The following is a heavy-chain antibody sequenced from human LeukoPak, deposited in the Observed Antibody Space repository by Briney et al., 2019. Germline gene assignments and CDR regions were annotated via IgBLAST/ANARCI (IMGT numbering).Heavy chain of an antibody. J-gene: IGHJ5*02. Sequence: PGGSLRLSCAASGFTFSGYAMSWVRQATGKGLEWVSSTSRSGEITFYADSVKGRFTISRDNSKSTLYLQMNSLRAEDTAVYYCATDNLVNRYCSSTSCYRRRWFDPWGQGTLVTVSS. CDR2: TSRSGEIT. CDR1: GFTFSGYA. CDR3: ATDNLVNRYCSSTSCYRRRWFDP. V-gene: IGHV3-23*01. D-gene: IGHD2-2*02.